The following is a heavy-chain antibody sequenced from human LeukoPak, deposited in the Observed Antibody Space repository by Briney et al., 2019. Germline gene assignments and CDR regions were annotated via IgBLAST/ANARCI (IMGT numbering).Heavy chain of an antibody. V-gene: IGHV3-23*01. CDR2: ISGSGSGGGT. CDR3: AKVGATHFDY. J-gene: IGHJ4*02. CDR1: GFTFSTYA. Sequence: PGGSLRLSCAASGFTFSTYAMSWVRQAPGKGLEWVSAISGSGSGGGTYYADSVKGRFTISRDNSKNTLYLQMNSLRAEDTAVYYCAKVGATHFDYWGQGTLVTVSS. D-gene: IGHD1-26*01.